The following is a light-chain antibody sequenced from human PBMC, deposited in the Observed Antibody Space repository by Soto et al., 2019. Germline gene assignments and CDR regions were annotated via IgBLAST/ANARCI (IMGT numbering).Light chain of an antibody. CDR3: QQDGSLVLT. V-gene: IGKV3-20*01. J-gene: IGKJ4*01. CDR2: GAS. CDR1: QSVSSTY. Sequence: EIVLTQSPGTLSLSPGERATLSCRASQSVSSTYLAWYQQKPGQAPRLLIYGASSRATGIPDRFSGSGSGTDFTLTISRLEPEDFAVYYCQQDGSLVLTFGGGTKVEIK.